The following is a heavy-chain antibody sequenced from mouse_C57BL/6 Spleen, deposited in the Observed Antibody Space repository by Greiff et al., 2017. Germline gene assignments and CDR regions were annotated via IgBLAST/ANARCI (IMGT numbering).Heavy chain of an antibody. D-gene: IGHD2-3*01. CDR2: ISSGSSTI. CDR1: GFTFSDYG. V-gene: IGHV5-17*01. J-gene: IGHJ4*01. CDR3: ARPGDGYYAMDY. Sequence: EVQLVESGGGLVKPGGSLKLSCAASGFTFSDYGMHWVRQAPEKGLEWVAYISSGSSTIYYAATVKGRFTISRDNAKNTLFLQMTSLRSEDTAMYYCARPGDGYYAMDYWGQGTSVTVSS.